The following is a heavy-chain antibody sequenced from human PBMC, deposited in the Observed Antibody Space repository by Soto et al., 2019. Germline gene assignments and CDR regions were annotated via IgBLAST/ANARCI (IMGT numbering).Heavy chain of an antibody. CDR1: GVTFSGYA. Sequence: GSLRLTCAIAGVTFSGYAMHGVRQAPGKGLEWVAVISYDGSNKYYADSVKGRFTISRDNSKNTLYLQMNSLRAEDTAVYYCARDGDYGDDNILDYWGQGTLVTVSS. D-gene: IGHD4-17*01. CDR3: ARDGDYGDDNILDY. V-gene: IGHV3-30-3*01. J-gene: IGHJ4*02. CDR2: ISYDGSNK.